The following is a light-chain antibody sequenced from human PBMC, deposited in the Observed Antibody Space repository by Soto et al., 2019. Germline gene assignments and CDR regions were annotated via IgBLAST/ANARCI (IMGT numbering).Light chain of an antibody. J-gene: IGKJ5*01. Sequence: DIQLTQSPSFLSASVGDRVSITFRASQAISSYLAWYQQKPGRAPKLLIYAASTLQSGVPSRFSGSGSGTEFTLTITSLQPEDFATYYCQQFNSFPINFGQGTRLEIK. CDR3: QQFNSFPIN. CDR1: QAISSY. V-gene: IGKV1-9*01. CDR2: AAS.